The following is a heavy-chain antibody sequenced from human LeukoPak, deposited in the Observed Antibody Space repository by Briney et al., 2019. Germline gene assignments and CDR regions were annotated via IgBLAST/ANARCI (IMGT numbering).Heavy chain of an antibody. CDR1: GGTFSSYA. V-gene: IGHV1-69*13. J-gene: IGHJ4*02. Sequence: SVKVSCKASGGTFSSYAISWVRQAPGQGLEWMGGIIPIFGTANYAQKFQGRVRITADESTSTAYLELTSLRSEDTAIYYCARDGAIFDSSGYYFLWWGQGTLVTVSS. CDR3: ARDGAIFDSSGYYFLW. D-gene: IGHD3-22*01. CDR2: IIPIFGTA.